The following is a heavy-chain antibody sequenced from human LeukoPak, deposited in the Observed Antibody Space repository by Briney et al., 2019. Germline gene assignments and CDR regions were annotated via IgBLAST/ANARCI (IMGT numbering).Heavy chain of an antibody. D-gene: IGHD1-26*01. V-gene: IGHV4-59*01. CDR2: IYYSGST. J-gene: IGHJ3*02. CDR3: ARGVKDHIVGATDAFDI. Sequence: SETLSLTCTVSGGSIRSYYWSWIRQPPGKGLEWIGYIYYSGSTNYNPSLKSRLTISVDTSKNQFSLKLSSVTAADTAMYYCARGVKDHIVGATDAFDIWGQGTMVTVSS. CDR1: GGSIRSYY.